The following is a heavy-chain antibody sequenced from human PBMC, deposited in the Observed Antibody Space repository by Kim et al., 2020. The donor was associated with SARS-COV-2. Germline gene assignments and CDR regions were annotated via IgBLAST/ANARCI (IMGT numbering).Heavy chain of an antibody. CDR1: VGTFSSYA. CDR3: ARIGYSYGDAYYYYYGMDV. Sequence: SVKVSCKASVGTFSSYAISWVRQAPGQGLEWMGGIIPIFGTANYAQQFQGRVTITADESTSTDYMELSSQRSEDTAVYYCARIGYSYGDAYYYYYGMDV. V-gene: IGHV1-69*13. CDR2: IIPIFGTA. J-gene: IGHJ6*01. D-gene: IGHD5-18*01.